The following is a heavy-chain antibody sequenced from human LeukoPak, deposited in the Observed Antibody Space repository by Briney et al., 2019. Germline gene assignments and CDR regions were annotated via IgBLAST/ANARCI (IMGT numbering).Heavy chain of an antibody. D-gene: IGHD6-19*01. Sequence: PGGSLRLSCAASGFTVSSNYMSWVRQAPGKGLEWVSVIYSGGSTYYADSVKGRFTISRDNSKNTLYLQMNSLRAEDTAVYYCARDLTAVAGIGFYYYYGMDVWGQGTTVTVSS. V-gene: IGHV3-53*01. J-gene: IGHJ6*02. CDR2: IYSGGST. CDR1: GFTVSSNY. CDR3: ARDLTAVAGIGFYYYYGMDV.